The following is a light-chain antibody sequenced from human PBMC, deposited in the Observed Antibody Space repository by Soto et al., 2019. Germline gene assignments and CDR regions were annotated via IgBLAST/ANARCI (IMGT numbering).Light chain of an antibody. V-gene: IGKV1-27*01. CDR1: QGISNY. CDR2: AAS. J-gene: IGKJ1*01. CDR3: QKYDSAPWT. Sequence: DIEMTQSPSSLSASVGDRVTITCRASQGISNYLAWYQQRPGKVPTLLIYAASTLQSGVPSRFSGSGSGTDFTVTISSLQPEDVATYYGQKYDSAPWTGGQGTEVEIK.